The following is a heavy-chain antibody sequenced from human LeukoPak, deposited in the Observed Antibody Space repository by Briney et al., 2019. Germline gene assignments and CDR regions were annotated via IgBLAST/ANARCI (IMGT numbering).Heavy chain of an antibody. V-gene: IGHV3-74*01. Sequence: GGCLRLSCAASGFTFSSYWMHWVRQAPGEGLVWVALIKSDGSITSYADSVMGRFTISRDNAENTLCLQMNRLRAEDTAVYYCATLPTGTDDYWGQGTLVTVSS. CDR3: ATLPTGTDDY. J-gene: IGHJ4*02. CDR2: IKSDGSIT. CDR1: GFTFSSYW. D-gene: IGHD2-21*01.